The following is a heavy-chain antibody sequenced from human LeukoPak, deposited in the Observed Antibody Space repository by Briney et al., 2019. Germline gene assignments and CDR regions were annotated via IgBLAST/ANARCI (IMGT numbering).Heavy chain of an antibody. CDR3: ARDYPKSWYSSGWYGFDY. J-gene: IGHJ4*02. V-gene: IGHV1-2*02. CDR2: INPNSGGT. Sequence: GASVKVSCKASGYTFTGYYMHWVRQAPGQGLEGMGWINPNSGGTNYAQKFQGRVTMTRDTSISTAYMELSRLRSDDTAVYYCARDYPKSWYSSGWYGFDYWGQGTLVTVSS. D-gene: IGHD6-19*01. CDR1: GYTFTGYY.